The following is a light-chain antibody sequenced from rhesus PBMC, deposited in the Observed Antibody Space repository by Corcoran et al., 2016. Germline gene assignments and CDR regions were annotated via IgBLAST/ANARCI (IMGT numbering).Light chain of an antibody. CDR2: KAS. J-gene: IGKJ3*01. V-gene: IGKV1-22*01. CDR1: QGISSW. CDR3: QQYSSRPFT. Sequence: DIQMTQSPSSLSASVGDTVTITCRASQGISSWLAWYQQKPGKAPKLLIYKASRVQSGVTSRFRGSGSWTDCTLTISSLQSEDFATYYCQQYSSRPFTFGPGTKLDIK.